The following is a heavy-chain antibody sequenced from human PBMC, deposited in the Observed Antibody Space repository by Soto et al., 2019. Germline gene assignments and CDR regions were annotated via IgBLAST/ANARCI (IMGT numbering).Heavy chain of an antibody. V-gene: IGHV1-3*01. CDR1: GYTFTSYA. J-gene: IGHJ4*02. Sequence: ASVKVSCKASGYTFTSYAMHWVRQAPGQRLEWMGWINAGNGNTKYSQKFQGRVTITRDTSASTAYMELSSLRSEDTAVYYCARDRGYDSSGYLGGYFDYWGQGTLVTVSS. D-gene: IGHD3-22*01. CDR3: ARDRGYDSSGYLGGYFDY. CDR2: INAGNGNT.